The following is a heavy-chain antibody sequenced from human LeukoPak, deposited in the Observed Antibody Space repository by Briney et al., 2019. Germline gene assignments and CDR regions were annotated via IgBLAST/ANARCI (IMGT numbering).Heavy chain of an antibody. CDR3: AREVGGNFSFGFDY. D-gene: IGHD4-23*01. CDR2: INHSGST. V-gene: IGHV4-34*01. Sequence: SETLSLTCAVYGGSFSGYYWSWIRQPSGKGLEWIGEINHSGSTNYNPSLKSRVTISVDTSKNQFSLKLSSVTAADTAVYYCAREVGGNFSFGFDYWGQGTLVTVSS. CDR1: GGSFSGYY. J-gene: IGHJ4*02.